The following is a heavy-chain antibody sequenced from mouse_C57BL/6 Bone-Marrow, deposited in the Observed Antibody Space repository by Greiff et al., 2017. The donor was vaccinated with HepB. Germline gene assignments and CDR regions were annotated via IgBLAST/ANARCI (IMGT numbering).Heavy chain of an antibody. J-gene: IGHJ3*01. Sequence: QVQLQQPGAELVMPGASVKLSCKASGYTFTSYWMHWVKQRPGPGLEWIGEIDPSDSYTTYNQKFKGKSTLTVDKSSSTAYMQLSSLTSEDSAVYYCARDGSSSIYYGNYAGFAYWGQGTLVTVSA. CDR3: ARDGSSSIYYGNYAGFAY. CDR2: IDPSDSYT. D-gene: IGHD2-1*01. CDR1: GYTFTSYW. V-gene: IGHV1-69*01.